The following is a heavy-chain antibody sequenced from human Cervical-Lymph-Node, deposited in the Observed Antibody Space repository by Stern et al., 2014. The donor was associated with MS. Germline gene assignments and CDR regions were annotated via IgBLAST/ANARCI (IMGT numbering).Heavy chain of an antibody. D-gene: IGHD3-10*01. Sequence: EVQLVESGGGLVQPGGSLRLSCAASGLTFSHYAFNWVRRAPGKGLEWVSSIGGSSSPIYYADSVKGRFTISRDNAKNSLYLQMNSLRDEDTAVYYCARVLSPISGYYYGMDVWGQGTTVTVSS. CDR1: GLTFSHYA. J-gene: IGHJ6*02. CDR2: IGGSSSPI. CDR3: ARVLSPISGYYYGMDV. V-gene: IGHV3-48*02.